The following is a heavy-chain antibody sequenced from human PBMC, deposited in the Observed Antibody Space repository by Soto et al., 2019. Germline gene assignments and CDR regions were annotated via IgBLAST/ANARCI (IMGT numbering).Heavy chain of an antibody. CDR3: ARQGYCSGGSCYISAFDI. D-gene: IGHD2-15*01. J-gene: IGHJ3*02. CDR2: ISYDGSNK. V-gene: IGHV3-30-3*01. CDR1: GFTFSSYA. Sequence: QPGGSLRLSCAASGFTFSSYAMHWVRQAPGKGLEWVAVISYDGSNKYYADSVKGRFTISRDNSKNTLYLQMNSLRAEDTAVYYCARQGYCSGGSCYISAFDIWGQGPMVPVSS.